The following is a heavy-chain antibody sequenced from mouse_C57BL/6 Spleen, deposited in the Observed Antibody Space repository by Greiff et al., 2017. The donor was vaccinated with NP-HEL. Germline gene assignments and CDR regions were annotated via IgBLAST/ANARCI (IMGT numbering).Heavy chain of an antibody. CDR2: INPSTGGT. CDR1: GYSFTGYY. CDR3: ARLSYRVYAMDY. D-gene: IGHD2-14*01. Sequence: VQLQQSGPELVKPGASVKISCKASGYSFTGYYMNWVKQSPEKSLEWIGEINPSTGGTTYNQKFKAKATLTVDKSSSTAYMQLKSLTSEDSAVYYCARLSYRVYAMDYWGQGTSVTVSS. V-gene: IGHV1-42*01. J-gene: IGHJ4*01.